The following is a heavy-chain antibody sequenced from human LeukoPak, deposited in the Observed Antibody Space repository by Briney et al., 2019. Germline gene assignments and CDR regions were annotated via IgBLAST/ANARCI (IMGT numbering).Heavy chain of an antibody. CDR2: ISGSGGST. V-gene: IGHV3-23*01. CDR1: GFTFSSYA. D-gene: IGHD3-10*01. CDR3: AKDRETVRGVIFDY. J-gene: IGHJ4*02. Sequence: PGGSLRLSCAASGFTFSSYAMSWVRQAPGKGLEWVSAISGSGGSTYYADSVKGRFTISRDNSKNTLYPQMNSLRAEDTAVDYCAKDRETVRGVIFDYWGQGTLVTVSS.